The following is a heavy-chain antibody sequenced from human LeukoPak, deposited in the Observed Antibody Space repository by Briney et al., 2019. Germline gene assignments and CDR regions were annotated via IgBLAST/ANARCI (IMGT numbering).Heavy chain of an antibody. CDR3: ARGGRDGYNYYFDY. CDR1: GGTFSSYA. V-gene: IGHV1-69*05. Sequence: ASVKVSCKASGGTFSSYAISWVRQASGQGLEWMGGIIPIFGTANYAQKFQGRVTITTDESTSTAYMELSSLRSEDTAVYYCARGGRDGYNYYFDYWGQGTLVTVSS. D-gene: IGHD5-24*01. J-gene: IGHJ4*02. CDR2: IIPIFGTA.